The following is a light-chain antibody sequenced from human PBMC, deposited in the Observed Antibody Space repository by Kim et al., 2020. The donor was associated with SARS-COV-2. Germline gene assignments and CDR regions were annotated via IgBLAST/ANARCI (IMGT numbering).Light chain of an antibody. CDR3: QSYDSALSEWV. V-gene: IGLV1-40*01. J-gene: IGLJ3*02. CDR1: RTNIGTGYA. CDR2: SDS. Sequence: QRVIISCSGGRTNIGTGYAVHWYQPLPGTAPKLLIYSDSNRPSGVPDRFSGSKSGTSASLAITGLQAEDEADYFCQSYDSALSEWVFGGGTQLTVL.